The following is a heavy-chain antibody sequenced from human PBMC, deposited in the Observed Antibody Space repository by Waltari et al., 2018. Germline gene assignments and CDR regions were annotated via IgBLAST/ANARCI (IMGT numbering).Heavy chain of an antibody. V-gene: IGHV4-34*02. CDR2: NNLAEIT. Sequence: QVQLQQWGAGLLRPSETLSLTCAVSGVSLSDYYWTWIRQPLGKGLEWIGENNLAEITYYNPSLEGRVSIVLDKSKNQFSLHLLSVTAADTALYYCVTGPRDKWVGRYSGEFFHHWGLGTLVTVSS. CDR1: GVSLSDYY. CDR3: VTGPRDKWVGRYSGEFFHH. D-gene: IGHD6-19*01. J-gene: IGHJ1*01.